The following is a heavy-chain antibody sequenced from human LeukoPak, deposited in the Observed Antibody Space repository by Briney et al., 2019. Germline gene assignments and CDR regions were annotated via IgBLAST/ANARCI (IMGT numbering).Heavy chain of an antibody. CDR1: GFTFSSYA. CDR3: AKDQSVYYDSSGYYY. J-gene: IGHJ4*02. Sequence: GGSLRLSCAASGFTFSSYAISWVRQAPGKGLEWVSAISGSGGSTYYADSVKGRFTISRDNSKNTLYLQMNSLRAEDTAVYYSAKDQSVYYDSSGYYYWGQGTLVTVSS. V-gene: IGHV3-23*01. D-gene: IGHD3-22*01. CDR2: ISGSGGST.